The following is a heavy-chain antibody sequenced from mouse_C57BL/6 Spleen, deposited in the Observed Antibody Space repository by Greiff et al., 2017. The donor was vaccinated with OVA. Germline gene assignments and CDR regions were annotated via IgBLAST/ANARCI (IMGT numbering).Heavy chain of an antibody. Sequence: QVQLQQSGAELVRPGASVTLSCKASGYTFTDYEMHWVKQTPVHGLEWIGAIAPETGGTAYNQKFKGKAILTADKSSSTAYMELRSLTSEDSAGYYCTRSGLDYYGSSYWCAYWGQGTLVTVSA. CDR2: IAPETGGT. CDR3: TRSGLDYYGSSYWCAY. D-gene: IGHD1-1*01. J-gene: IGHJ3*01. CDR1: GYTFTDYE. V-gene: IGHV1-15*01.